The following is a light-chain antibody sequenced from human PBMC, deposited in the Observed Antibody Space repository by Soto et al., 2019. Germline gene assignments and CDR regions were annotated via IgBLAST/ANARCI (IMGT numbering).Light chain of an antibody. CDR2: MAS. V-gene: IGKV1-5*03. CDR1: QSVSTW. J-gene: IGKJ1*01. Sequence: DIQMTQSPSTLSASVGDTVTITCRASQSVSTWLAWYQQKPGKAPKLLIYMASTLESGVPSRFSGSASGTEFTLTISSRQPDDFATEYCQQHNTYPATFGQGTKVEIK. CDR3: QQHNTYPAT.